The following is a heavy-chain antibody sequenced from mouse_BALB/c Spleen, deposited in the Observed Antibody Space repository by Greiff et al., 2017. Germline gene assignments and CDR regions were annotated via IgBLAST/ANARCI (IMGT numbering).Heavy chain of an antibody. Sequence: QVQLQQSGAELVKPGASVKLSCKASGYTFTSYYMYWVKQRPGQGLEWIGEINPSNGGTNFNEKFKSKATLTVDKSSSTAYMQLSSLTSEDSAVYYCTRSGLSYAMDYWGQGTSVTVSS. J-gene: IGHJ4*01. CDR2: INPSNGGT. V-gene: IGHV1S81*02. CDR1: GYTFTSYY. CDR3: TRSGLSYAMDY.